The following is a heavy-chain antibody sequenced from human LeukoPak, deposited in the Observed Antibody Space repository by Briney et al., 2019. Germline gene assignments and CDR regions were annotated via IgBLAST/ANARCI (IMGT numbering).Heavy chain of an antibody. CDR3: TVGLTYHMDV. CDR2: IRSKARNYAT. V-gene: IGHV3-73*01. Sequence: GGSLQLSCAASGFTFSASAMHWVRQAPGKGLEWVGRIRSKARNYATGYAASVKGRFTIARDDSKNTMSLQMNSLKSEDTAVYYCTVGLTYHMDVWGRGTTVTVSS. CDR1: GFTFSASA. J-gene: IGHJ6*03. D-gene: IGHD3/OR15-3a*01.